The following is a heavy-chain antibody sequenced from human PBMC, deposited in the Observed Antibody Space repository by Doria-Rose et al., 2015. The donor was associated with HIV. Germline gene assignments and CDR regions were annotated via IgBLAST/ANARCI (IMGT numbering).Heavy chain of an antibody. Sequence: WIGSIYYSGSTYYNPSLKSRVTISVDTSKNQFSLKLSSVAAADTAVYYCARVSVDIVATIGDWGRGTLVTVSS. CDR2: IYYSGST. J-gene: IGHJ4*02. CDR3: ARVSVDIVATIGD. D-gene: IGHD5-12*01. V-gene: IGHV4-39*07.